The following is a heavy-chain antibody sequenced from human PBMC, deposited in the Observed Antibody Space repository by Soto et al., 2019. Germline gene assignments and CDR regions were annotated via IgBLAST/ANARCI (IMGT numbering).Heavy chain of an antibody. V-gene: IGHV4-31*03. CDR1: GGSIRRSDYY. J-gene: IGHJ4*02. CDR3: ARLESVTRSLGYFDY. CDR2: IYYSGST. D-gene: IGHD7-27*01. Sequence: SETLSFTCTVSGGSIRRSDYYWSWVRQLPGRGLEWIAYIYYSGSTFYNPSLMSRLAISVDTSRNQFSLSLTSVTAADTAVYYCARLESVTRSLGYFDYWGQGIRVTVSS.